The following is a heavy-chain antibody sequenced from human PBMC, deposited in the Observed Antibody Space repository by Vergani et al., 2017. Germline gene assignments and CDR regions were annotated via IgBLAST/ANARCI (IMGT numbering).Heavy chain of an antibody. Sequence: QVQLAESGGGRVQPGRSLRLSCAASGFSFSSYAIHWVRQAPGKELEWVAVISNDGSKKYYADSVKGRFTISRDNSKNTLDLQMNSLRTQDTAVYYCAKAGSVTSGSLQYNFYMDVWGKGTTVTVS. CDR3: AKAGSVTSGSLQYNFYMDV. CDR1: GFSFSSYA. J-gene: IGHJ6*03. D-gene: IGHD3-10*01. V-gene: IGHV3-30*18. CDR2: ISNDGSKK.